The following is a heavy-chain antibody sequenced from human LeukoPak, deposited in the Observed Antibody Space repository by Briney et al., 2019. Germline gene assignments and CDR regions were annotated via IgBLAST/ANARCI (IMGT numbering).Heavy chain of an antibody. Sequence: GGSLRLSCAASRFTFSNYWMHWIRQVPGKGLVWVSHIKYDGSATNYADSVKGRFTISRDNSKNTLYLQMNSLRAEDTAVYYCARGPYSGYDGHYYFDYWGQGTLVTVPS. V-gene: IGHV3-74*01. CDR2: IKYDGSAT. D-gene: IGHD5-12*01. J-gene: IGHJ4*02. CDR1: RFTFSNYW. CDR3: ARGPYSGYDGHYYFDY.